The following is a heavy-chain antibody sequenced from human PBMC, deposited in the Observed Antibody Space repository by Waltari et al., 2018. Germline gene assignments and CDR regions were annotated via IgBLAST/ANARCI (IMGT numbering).Heavy chain of an antibody. V-gene: IGHV3-7*01. CDR1: GFTFSTYW. J-gene: IGHJ3*02. CDR3: ARVARDAFDI. CDR2: IKQDGSEK. Sequence: EVQLVESGGGLVQPGGSLRLSWLASGFTFSTYWVSWVRQAPGKGLEWVANIKQDGSEKYYVDSVKGRFTISRDNAKNSLYLQMNSLRAEDTAVYYCARVARDAFDIWGQGTMVTVSS.